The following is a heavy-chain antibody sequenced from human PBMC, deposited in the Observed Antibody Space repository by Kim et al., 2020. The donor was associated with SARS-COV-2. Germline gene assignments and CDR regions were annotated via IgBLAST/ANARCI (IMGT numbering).Heavy chain of an antibody. J-gene: IGHJ6*02. Sequence: GGSLRLSCAASGFTFSSYEMNWVRQAPGKGLEWVSYISSSGSTIYYADSVKGRFTISRDNAKNSLYLQMNSLRAEDTAVYYCARYSEATYYDFWSGYLAGVSEGMDVWGQGTTVTVSS. V-gene: IGHV3-48*03. CDR3: ARYSEATYYDFWSGYLAGVSEGMDV. D-gene: IGHD3-3*01. CDR1: GFTFSSYE. CDR2: ISSSGSTI.